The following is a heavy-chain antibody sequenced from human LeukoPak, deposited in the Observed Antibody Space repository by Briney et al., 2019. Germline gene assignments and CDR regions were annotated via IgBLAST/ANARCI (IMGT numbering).Heavy chain of an antibody. V-gene: IGHV3-74*01. CDR1: GFTFSRFW. Sequence: PGGSLRLSCAASGFTFSRFWMHWVRQAPGKGLVWVSRINTDASNTIYADSVKGRFTISRDSAKNTLYLQMNSLRAEDTAVYYCATDQSIAGPTTADYWGQGTLVTVSS. J-gene: IGHJ4*02. CDR3: ATDQSIAGPTTADY. D-gene: IGHD1-26*01. CDR2: INTDASNT.